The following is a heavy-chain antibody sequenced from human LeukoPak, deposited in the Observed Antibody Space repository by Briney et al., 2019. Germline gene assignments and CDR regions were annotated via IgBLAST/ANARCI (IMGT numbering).Heavy chain of an antibody. CDR1: GFTFSSHA. V-gene: IGHV3-30*04. D-gene: IGHD3-22*01. J-gene: IGHJ4*02. CDR3: ARDHYDSSGYLFDY. Sequence: RRSLRLSCAASGFTFSSHAMHWVRQVPGKGLDWVALISNDGSNKYYADSVKGRFTISRDNSKSTVYLQMNSLRADDTAVYYCARDHYDSSGYLFDYWGQGTLVSVSS. CDR2: ISNDGSNK.